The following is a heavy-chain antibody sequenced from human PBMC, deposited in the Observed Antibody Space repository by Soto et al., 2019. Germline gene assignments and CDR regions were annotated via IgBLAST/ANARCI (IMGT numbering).Heavy chain of an antibody. Sequence: SGGSLRLSCSASGFTFSSYAMHWVRQAPGKGLEYVSAISSNGGSTYYADSVKGRFTISRDNSKNTLYLQMSSLRVEDTAVYYCVKDLYCSSTSCYYFDYWGQGTLVTVSS. CDR3: VKDLYCSSTSCYYFDY. CDR1: GFTFSSYA. V-gene: IGHV3-64D*06. D-gene: IGHD2-2*01. CDR2: ISSNGGST. J-gene: IGHJ4*02.